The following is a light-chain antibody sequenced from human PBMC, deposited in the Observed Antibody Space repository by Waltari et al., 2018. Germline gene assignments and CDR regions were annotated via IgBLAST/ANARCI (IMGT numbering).Light chain of an antibody. V-gene: IGKV2-29*03. J-gene: IGKJ2*03. CDR2: LVS. CDR3: MQGIHLPYS. CDR1: QSLLQSNGYTY. Sequence: DIVMTQTPLSLPVTPGEPASISCRSSQSLLQSNGYTYLFWYLQKPGQSPQLLIYLVSNRAPGVPDRFSGIGSGTDFTLKISRVEAEDVGVYYCMQGIHLPYSFGQGTKVEIK.